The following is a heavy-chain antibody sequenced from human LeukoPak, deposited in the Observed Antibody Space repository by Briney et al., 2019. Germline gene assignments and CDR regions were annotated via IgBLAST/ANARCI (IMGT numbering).Heavy chain of an antibody. CDR3: ARESYDFWSGYYWFDP. D-gene: IGHD3-3*01. Sequence: SETLSLTCTVSGGSINSGSDYWSWIRQPAGKGLEWIGRIYTSGSINYNPSLKSRVTISVDTSKNQFSLKLSSVTAADTAVYYCARESYDFWSGYYWFDPWGQGTLVTVSS. V-gene: IGHV4-61*02. CDR1: GGSINSGSDY. CDR2: IYTSGSI. J-gene: IGHJ5*02.